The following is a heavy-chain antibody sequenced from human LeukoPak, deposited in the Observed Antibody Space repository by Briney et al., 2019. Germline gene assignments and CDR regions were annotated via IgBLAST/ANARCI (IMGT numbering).Heavy chain of an antibody. CDR3: ARDKDCFDP. CDR1: GYTFTNYA. Sequence: ASVKVSCKASGYTFTNYAMNWVRQAPGQGLEWMGWINTNTGNPTYAQGFTGRFVFSLDTPVNTAYLQINNLKAEDTAVYYCARDKDCFDPWGQGTLVTVSS. CDR2: INTNTGNP. V-gene: IGHV7-4-1*02. J-gene: IGHJ5*02.